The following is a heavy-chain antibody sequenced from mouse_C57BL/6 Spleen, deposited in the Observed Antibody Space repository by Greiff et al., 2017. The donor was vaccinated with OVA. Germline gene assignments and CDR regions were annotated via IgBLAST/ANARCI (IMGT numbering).Heavy chain of an antibody. Sequence: QVQLQQPGAELVRPGTSVKLSCKASGYTFTSYWMHWVKQRPGQGLEWIGVIAPSDSYTNYNQKFKGKATLTVDTSSSTAYMQLSSLTSEDSAVYYCAREEDWRAYWGQGTLVTVSA. V-gene: IGHV1-59*01. CDR3: AREEDWRAY. D-gene: IGHD4-1*01. J-gene: IGHJ3*01. CDR2: IAPSDSYT. CDR1: GYTFTSYW.